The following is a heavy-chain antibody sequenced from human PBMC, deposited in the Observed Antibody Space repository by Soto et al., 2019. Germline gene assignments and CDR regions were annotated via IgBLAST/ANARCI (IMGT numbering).Heavy chain of an antibody. V-gene: IGHV6-1*01. CDR1: GDSVSSNSAA. CDR3: ARGHCTSNSCYYYCGMDV. CDR2: TYYRSKWYN. Sequence: SQTLSLTCAISGDSVSSNSAAWNWIRQSPSRGLEWLGRTYYRSKWYNDYAVSVKSRITINPDTSKNQFSLQLNSVTPEDTAVYYCARGHCTSNSCYYYCGMDVWGQGTTVTVSS. J-gene: IGHJ6*02. D-gene: IGHD2-2*01.